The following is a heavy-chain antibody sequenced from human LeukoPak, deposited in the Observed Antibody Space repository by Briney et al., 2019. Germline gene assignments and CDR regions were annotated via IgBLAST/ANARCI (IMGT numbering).Heavy chain of an antibody. CDR1: GLTFSNYA. CDR3: AKDRGY. Sequence: GGSLRLSCVASGLTFSNYAMTWVRQAPGKGLEWVSSIGGRGGSTYYAQPVKGRFTISRDNSKNMLYLQMNSLRAEDTAVYYCAKDRGYWGQGTLVTVSS. CDR2: IGGRGGST. V-gene: IGHV3-23*01. J-gene: IGHJ4*02.